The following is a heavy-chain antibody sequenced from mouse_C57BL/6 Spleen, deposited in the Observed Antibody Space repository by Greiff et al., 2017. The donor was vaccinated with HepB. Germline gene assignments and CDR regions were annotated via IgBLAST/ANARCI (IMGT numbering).Heavy chain of an antibody. CDR3: TRDPFYYGSSYGDYAMDY. J-gene: IGHJ4*01. V-gene: IGHV5-9-1*02. CDR1: GFTFSSYA. CDR2: ISSGGDYI. D-gene: IGHD1-1*01. Sequence: DVQLVESGEGLVKPGGSLKLSCAASGFTFSSYAMSWVRQTPEKRLEWVAYISSGGDYIYYADTVKGRFTISRDNARNTLYLQMSSLKSEDTAMYYCTRDPFYYGSSYGDYAMDYWGQGTSVTVSS.